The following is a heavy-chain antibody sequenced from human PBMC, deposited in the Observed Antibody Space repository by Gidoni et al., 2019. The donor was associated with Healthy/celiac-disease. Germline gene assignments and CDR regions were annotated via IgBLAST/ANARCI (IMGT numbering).Heavy chain of an antibody. J-gene: IGHJ6*02. D-gene: IGHD1-1*01. Sequence: QVQLVQSGAEVQKPGGSGRVSCKASGYPLHSYGISWVRQAPGQGFEGRGWISASNGNTNYAQKLQGRVTMTTDTSTSTGYMELRSLRSDDTAVYYCARRTNWNDARAGFYYYGMDVWGQGTTVTVSS. V-gene: IGHV1-18*01. CDR2: ISASNGNT. CDR1: GYPLHSYG. CDR3: ARRTNWNDARAGFYYYGMDV.